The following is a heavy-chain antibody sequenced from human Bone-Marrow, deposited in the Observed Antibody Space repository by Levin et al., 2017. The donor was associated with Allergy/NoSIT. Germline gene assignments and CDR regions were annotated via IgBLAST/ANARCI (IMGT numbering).Heavy chain of an antibody. J-gene: IGHJ4*02. V-gene: IGHV3-7*03. Sequence: GGSLRLSCAASGFTFSGHWMSWVRQAPGKGLEWVANIKQDGTEKYYADSVRGRFTISRDNAKNSVILQMNSLRAEDTAVYYCARGGDTSGWFDKEDYWGQGTLVTVSS. CDR2: IKQDGTEK. CDR1: GFTFSGHW. CDR3: ARGGDTSGWFDKEDY. D-gene: IGHD6-19*01.